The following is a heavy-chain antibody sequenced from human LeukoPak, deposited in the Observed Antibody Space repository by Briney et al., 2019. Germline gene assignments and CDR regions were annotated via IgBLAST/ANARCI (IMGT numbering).Heavy chain of an antibody. V-gene: IGHV4-4*07. J-gene: IGHJ5*02. CDR2: IYTSGST. CDR3: ARYTMVRGGYSWFDP. Sequence: SETLSLTCTVSGGSISSYYWSWIRQPAGKGLEWIGRIYTSGSTNYNPSLKSRVTMSVDTSKNQFSLKLSSVTAADTAVYYCARYTMVRGGYSWFDPWGQGTLVTVSS. D-gene: IGHD3-10*01. CDR1: GGSISSYY.